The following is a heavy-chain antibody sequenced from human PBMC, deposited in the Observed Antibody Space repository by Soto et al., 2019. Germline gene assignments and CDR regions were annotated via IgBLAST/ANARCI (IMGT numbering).Heavy chain of an antibody. CDR3: ARGYNRFDR. V-gene: IGHV3-53*01. Sequence: EVQVVESGGGFIQPGGSLRLSCAASGFTVSSNYMTWVRQAPGKGLEWVSVISSDGRTYYADSVKGRFTMSRDNSKNTVYHQSNRLRDDDTDSYYSARGYNRFDRWG. CDR1: GFTVSSNY. CDR2: ISSDGRT. J-gene: IGHJ5*02.